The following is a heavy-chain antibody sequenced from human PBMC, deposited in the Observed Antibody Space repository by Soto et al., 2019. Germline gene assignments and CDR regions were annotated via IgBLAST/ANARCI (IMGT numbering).Heavy chain of an antibody. CDR1: GYTFTSYG. Sequence: VSCKASGYTFTSYGISWVRQAPGQGLEWMGWISAYNGNTNYAQKLQGRVTMTTDTSTSTAYMELRSLGSDDTAVYYCARDSLAHDTYYYDSSGYYSDYWGQGTLVTVSS. CDR2: ISAYNGNT. D-gene: IGHD3-22*01. J-gene: IGHJ4*02. CDR3: ARDSLAHDTYYYDSSGYYSDY. V-gene: IGHV1-18*04.